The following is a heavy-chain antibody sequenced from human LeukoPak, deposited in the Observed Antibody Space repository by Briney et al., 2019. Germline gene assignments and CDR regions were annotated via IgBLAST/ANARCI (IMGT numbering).Heavy chain of an antibody. CDR3: ARERTYYYDSSEGYYYYYGMDV. V-gene: IGHV3-23*01. CDR2: ISGSGGST. Sequence: PGGSLRLSCAASGFTFSSYAMCWVRQAPGKGLEWVSAISGSGGSTYYADSVKGRFTISRDNSKNTLYLQMNSLRAEDTAVYYCARERTYYYDSSEGYYYYYGMDVWGQGTTVTVSS. D-gene: IGHD3-22*01. CDR1: GFTFSSYA. J-gene: IGHJ6*02.